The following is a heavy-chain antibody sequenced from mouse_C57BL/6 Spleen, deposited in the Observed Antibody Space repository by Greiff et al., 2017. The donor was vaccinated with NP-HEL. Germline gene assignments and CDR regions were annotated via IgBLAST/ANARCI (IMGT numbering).Heavy chain of an antibody. CDR2: LDPSASYT. D-gene: IGHD2-1*01. J-gene: IGHJ4*01. Sequence: QVQLQQSGAELVMPGASVKLSCKASGYSFTSFWIHWVNPRSGQGLVWLGALDPSASYTTFNQKFKGKSSLTVDKPSSTAHRQLSSLTSEDAAVYYCARYGNYESYAMDYWGQGTSVTVSS. CDR1: GYSFTSFW. V-gene: IGHV1-69*01. CDR3: ARYGNYESYAMDY.